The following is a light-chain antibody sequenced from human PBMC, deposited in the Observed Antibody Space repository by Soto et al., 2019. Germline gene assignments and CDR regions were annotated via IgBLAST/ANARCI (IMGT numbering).Light chain of an antibody. Sequence: DIQMTQSPSSLSASVGDRVTITCQASQDISNYLNWYQHKPGKAPKLLIYDASNLETGVPSRFSGSGSGTDFTFTISSLQPEDIATYYCQQYDNLPPMITFGQGTRLEIK. CDR3: QQYDNLPPMIT. J-gene: IGKJ5*01. CDR2: DAS. V-gene: IGKV1-33*01. CDR1: QDISNY.